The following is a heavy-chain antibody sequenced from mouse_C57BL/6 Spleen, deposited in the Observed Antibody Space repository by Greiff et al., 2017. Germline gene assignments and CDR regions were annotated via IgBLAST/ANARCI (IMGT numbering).Heavy chain of an antibody. D-gene: IGHD1-1*01. Sequence: QVQLQQPGAELVMPGASVKLSCKASGYTFTSYWMHWVKQRPGQGLEWIGEIDPSDSYTNYNQKFKGKSTLTVDTSSSTAYMQLSSLTSEDSAVYYCARSGDYYGSSHWYFDVWGTGTTVTVSS. CDR3: ARSGDYYGSSHWYFDV. J-gene: IGHJ1*03. CDR2: IDPSDSYT. V-gene: IGHV1-69*01. CDR1: GYTFTSYW.